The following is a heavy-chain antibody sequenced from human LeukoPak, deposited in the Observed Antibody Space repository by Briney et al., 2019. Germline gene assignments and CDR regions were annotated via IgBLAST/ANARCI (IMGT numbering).Heavy chain of an antibody. CDR1: GYTFTDYY. CDR2: VDPEDGET. J-gene: IGHJ6*03. V-gene: IGHV1-69-2*01. D-gene: IGHD6-19*01. Sequence: ASVKVSCKVSGYTFTDYYMHWVQQAPGKGLEWMGLVDPEDGETIYAEKFQGRVTITADTSTDTAYMELSSLSSEDTAVYYCATYSLAVAGDYYHYYMDVWGKGTTVTVSS. CDR3: ATYSLAVAGDYYHYYMDV.